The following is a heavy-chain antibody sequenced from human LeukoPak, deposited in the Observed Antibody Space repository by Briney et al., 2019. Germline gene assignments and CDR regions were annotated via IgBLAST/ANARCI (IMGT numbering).Heavy chain of an antibody. D-gene: IGHD5/OR15-5a*01. V-gene: IGHV4-34*01. CDR1: GGSFSGYY. CDR2: INHSGST. J-gene: IGHJ4*02. CDR3: ASVCHYYDN. Sequence: PSETLSLTCAVYGGSFSGYYWSWIRQPPGKGLEWIGEINHSGSTNYNPSLKSRVTISVDTSKNQFSLKLSSVTAADTAVYYCASVCHYYDNWGQGTLVTVSS.